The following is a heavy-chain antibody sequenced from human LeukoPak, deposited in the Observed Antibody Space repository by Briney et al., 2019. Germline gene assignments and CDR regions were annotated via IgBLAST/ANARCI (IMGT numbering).Heavy chain of an antibody. CDR3: VRGSTLRHYQY. Sequence: PSETLALTCAVYGGSFSGYYWGWIRRPPGKGLEWVGSIYYRGRTYYNPSLKSRVTVSVDTSKNHFSLILSSVTAADTAVYYCVRGSTLRHYQYWGQGTLVTVSS. CDR1: GGSFSGYY. J-gene: IGHJ4*02. CDR2: IYYRGRT. D-gene: IGHD3-16*01. V-gene: IGHV4-39*02.